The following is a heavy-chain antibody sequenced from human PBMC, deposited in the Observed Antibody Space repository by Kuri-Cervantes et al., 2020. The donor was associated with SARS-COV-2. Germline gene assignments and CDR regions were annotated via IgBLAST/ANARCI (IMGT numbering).Heavy chain of an antibody. Sequence: KVSCKASGGTFSSYAISWVRQVPGKGLEWMGRIDPTDSYTKYSPSFQGHVTMSVDKSLNTAYLHWSSLKASDGAMYYCARRRADGYYYGMDVWGQGTMVTVSS. D-gene: IGHD6-13*01. J-gene: IGHJ6*02. CDR1: GGTFSSYA. CDR3: ARRRADGYYYGMDV. V-gene: IGHV5-10-1*01. CDR2: IDPTDSYT.